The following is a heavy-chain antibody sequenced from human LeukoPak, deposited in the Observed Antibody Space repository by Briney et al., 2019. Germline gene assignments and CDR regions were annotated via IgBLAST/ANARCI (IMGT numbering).Heavy chain of an antibody. D-gene: IGHD6-19*01. V-gene: IGHV3-30-3*01. CDR3: ATLGSSGWRFDY. CDR2: ISYDGSNK. CDR1: GFTFSSYA. J-gene: IGHJ4*02. Sequence: PGGSLRLSCAASGFTFSSYAMHWVRQAPGKGLEWVAVISYDGSNKYYADSVKGRFTISRDNSKNTLYLQMNSLRAEDTAVYYCATLGSSGWRFDYWGQGTLVTVSS.